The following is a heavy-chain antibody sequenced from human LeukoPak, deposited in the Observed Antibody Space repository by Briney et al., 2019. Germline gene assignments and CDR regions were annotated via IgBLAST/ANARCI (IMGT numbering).Heavy chain of an antibody. J-gene: IGHJ4*02. D-gene: IGHD5-12*01. CDR2: IYDSGST. CDR1: GGSIRSSYYY. Sequence: SETLSLTCTVSGGSIRSSYYYWGWIRQPPGKGLEWIGSIYDSGSTYYNPSLKSRVTISVDTSKNQFSLKLNSVTAADTAVYYCASQGLFDYWGQGTLVTVSS. CDR3: ASQGLFDY. V-gene: IGHV4-39*01.